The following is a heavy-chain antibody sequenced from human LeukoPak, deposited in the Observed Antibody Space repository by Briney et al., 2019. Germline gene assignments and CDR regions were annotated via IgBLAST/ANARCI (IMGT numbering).Heavy chain of an antibody. V-gene: IGHV1-46*01. J-gene: IGHJ4*02. CDR1: GYTFTIYG. Sequence: GASVKVSCKASGYTFTIYGISWVRQAPGQGLEWMGIINPSGGSTSYAQKFQGRVTMIRDTSTSTVYMELSSLRSEDTAVYYCARDLTDPYPSAYWGQGTLVTVSS. CDR3: ARDLTDPYPSAY. CDR2: INPSGGST. D-gene: IGHD1-20*01.